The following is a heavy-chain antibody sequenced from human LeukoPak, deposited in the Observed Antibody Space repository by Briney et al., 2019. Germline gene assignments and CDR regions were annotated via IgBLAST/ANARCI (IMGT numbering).Heavy chain of an antibody. D-gene: IGHD3-10*01. J-gene: IGHJ4*02. CDR3: ARTTASVWFGELLFGYFDY. CDR1: GGTFSSYA. Sequence: ASVKVSCKASGGTFSSYAISWVRQAPGQGLEWMGGNIPIFGTANYAQKFQGRVTITTDESTSTAYMELSSLRSEDTAVYYCARTTASVWFGELLFGYFDYWGQGTLVTVSS. V-gene: IGHV1-69*05. CDR2: NIPIFGTA.